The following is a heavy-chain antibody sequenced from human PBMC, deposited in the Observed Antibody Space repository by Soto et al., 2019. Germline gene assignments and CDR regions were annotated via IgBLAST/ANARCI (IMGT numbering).Heavy chain of an antibody. D-gene: IGHD3-9*01. CDR3: ARDRRDYDILTGYPAYYYAY. Sequence: ASVKVSCKASGYTFTSYGISWVRQAPGQGLEWMGWISAYNGNTNYAQKLQGRVTMTTDTSTSTAYMELRSLRSDDTAVYYCARDRRDYDILTGYPAYYYAYWGHGTLVTVSS. J-gene: IGHJ4*01. V-gene: IGHV1-18*04. CDR2: ISAYNGNT. CDR1: GYTFTSYG.